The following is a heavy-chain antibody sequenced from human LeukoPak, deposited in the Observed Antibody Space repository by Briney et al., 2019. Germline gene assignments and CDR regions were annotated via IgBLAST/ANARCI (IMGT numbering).Heavy chain of an antibody. J-gene: IGHJ4*02. V-gene: IGHV1-2*02. Sequence: GASVKVSCKASGYIFTAYYLHWVRQAPGQGLEWMGWINPNSGGTNYAQKFQGRVTMTRDTSISTAYMELSRLRSDDTAVYYCARRIAVAGNGFDYWGQGTLVTVSS. CDR3: ARRIAVAGNGFDY. CDR1: GYIFTAYY. CDR2: INPNSGGT. D-gene: IGHD6-19*01.